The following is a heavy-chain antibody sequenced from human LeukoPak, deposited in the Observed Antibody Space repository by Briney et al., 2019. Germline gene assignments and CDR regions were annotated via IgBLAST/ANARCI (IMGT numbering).Heavy chain of an antibody. D-gene: IGHD1-14*01. CDR1: GGSFSGYY. CDR2: ISHSGST. CDR3: ARGRAGRNTY. Sequence: SETLSLTCAVYGGSFSGYYWSWIRQPPGKGLEWIGEISHSGSTNYNPSLKSRVTISVDTSKNQFSLKLSSVTAADTAVYYCARGRAGRNTYWGQGTLVTVSS. J-gene: IGHJ4*02. V-gene: IGHV4-34*01.